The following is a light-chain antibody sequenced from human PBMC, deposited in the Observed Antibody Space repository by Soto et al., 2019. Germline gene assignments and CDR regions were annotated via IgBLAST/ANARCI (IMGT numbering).Light chain of an antibody. CDR2: DTF. Sequence: ETVLTQSPGTLSLSPGERATLSCRASQSVGSTYLAWYQQKPGQAPRLFIYDTFSRATGIPDRFSVSGSGTDFTLTISRLVPEDFAVYHCQQYGNPPWSFGQGTKLEIK. V-gene: IGKV3-20*01. J-gene: IGKJ2*03. CDR3: QQYGNPPWS. CDR1: QSVGSTY.